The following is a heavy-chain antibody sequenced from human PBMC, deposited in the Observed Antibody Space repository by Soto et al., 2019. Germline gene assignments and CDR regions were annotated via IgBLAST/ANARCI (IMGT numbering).Heavy chain of an antibody. V-gene: IGHV3-15*07. CDR1: GFTFSNAW. CDR2: IKSKTDGGTT. J-gene: IGHJ6*02. D-gene: IGHD3-3*01. Sequence: EVQLVESGGGLVKPGGSFRLSCAASGFTFSNAWMNWVRQAPGKGLEWVGRIKSKTDGGTTDYAAPVKGRFTISRDDSKNTLYLQMNSLKTDDTAVYYCSYAGIFLYYYGMDVWGQGTTVTVSS. CDR3: SYAGIFLYYYGMDV.